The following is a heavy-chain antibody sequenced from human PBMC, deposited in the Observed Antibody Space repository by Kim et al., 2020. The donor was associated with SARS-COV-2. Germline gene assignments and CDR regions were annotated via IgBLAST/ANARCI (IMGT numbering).Heavy chain of an antibody. CDR2: ISYDGSNK. J-gene: IGHJ6*02. V-gene: IGHV3-33*05. D-gene: IGHD3-10*01. CDR1: GFTFSSYG. Sequence: GGSLRLSCAASGFTFSSYGMHWVRQAPGKGLEWVAVISYDGSNKYYADSVKGRFTISRDNSKNTLYLQMNSLRAEDTAVYYCARGLIYTYYYGSGSYRYGMDVWGQGTTVTVSS. CDR3: ARGLIYTYYYGSGSYRYGMDV.